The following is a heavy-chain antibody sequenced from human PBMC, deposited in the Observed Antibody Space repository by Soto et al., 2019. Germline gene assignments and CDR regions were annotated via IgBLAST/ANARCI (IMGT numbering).Heavy chain of an antibody. Sequence: GGSLRLSCAASGFTFSSYGMHWVRQAPGKGLEWVAVIWYDGSNKYYADSVKGRFTISRDNSKNTLYLQMNSLRAEDTAVYYCARAPYYDFWSGYGGAGNYFDYWGQGTLVTVSS. D-gene: IGHD3-3*01. CDR1: GFTFSSYG. J-gene: IGHJ4*02. CDR2: IWYDGSNK. CDR3: ARAPYYDFWSGYGGAGNYFDY. V-gene: IGHV3-33*01.